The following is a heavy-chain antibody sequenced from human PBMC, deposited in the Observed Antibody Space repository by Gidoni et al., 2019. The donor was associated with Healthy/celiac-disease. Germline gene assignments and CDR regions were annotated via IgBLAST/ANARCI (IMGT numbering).Heavy chain of an antibody. J-gene: IGHJ6*03. Sequence: QVQLVASGGGVVPPGRSLRLSCAASGFPFSSYAMHWVRQAPGKGLEWVAVISYDGSNKYYADSVKGRFTISRDNSKNTLYLQMNSLRAEDTAVYYCARSEDYYYYYMDVWGKGTTVTFSS. CDR1: GFPFSSYA. V-gene: IGHV3-30-3*01. CDR3: ARSEDYYYYYMDV. CDR2: ISYDGSNK.